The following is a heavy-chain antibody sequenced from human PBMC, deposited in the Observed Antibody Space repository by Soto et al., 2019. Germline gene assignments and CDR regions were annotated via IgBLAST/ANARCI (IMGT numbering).Heavy chain of an antibody. J-gene: IGHJ6*02. D-gene: IGHD3-10*01. Sequence: GGSLRLSCAASGFTFDDYAMHWVRQAPGKGLEWVSGISWNSGSIGYADSVKGRFTISRDNAKNSLYLQMNSLRAEDTALYYCAKDRGGGGYYYYDGMDVWGQGTTVTVSS. CDR3: AKDRGGGGYYYYDGMDV. CDR1: GFTFDDYA. CDR2: ISWNSGSI. V-gene: IGHV3-9*01.